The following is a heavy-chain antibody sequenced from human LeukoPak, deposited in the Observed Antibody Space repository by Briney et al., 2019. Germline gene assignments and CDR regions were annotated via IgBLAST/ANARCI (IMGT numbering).Heavy chain of an antibody. Sequence: SETLSLTCTVSGGSISNSDYYWNWIRRPPGKGLEWIGRISYTGSTYYNPSLKSRVTISVATSKSKSSLELTSVTAADTAVYYCARRAIPAAGTFDPWGQGTLVTVSS. CDR2: ISYTGST. V-gene: IGHV4-39*01. CDR1: GGSISNSDYY. CDR3: ARRAIPAAGTFDP. D-gene: IGHD6-13*01. J-gene: IGHJ5*02.